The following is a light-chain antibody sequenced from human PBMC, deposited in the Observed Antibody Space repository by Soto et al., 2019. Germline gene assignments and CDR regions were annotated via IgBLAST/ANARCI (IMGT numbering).Light chain of an antibody. J-gene: IGLJ2*01. CDR2: KDS. Sequence: SYELTQPPSVSVSPGQTARITCSGDALPKQYAYWYQQKAGQAPVLVIYKDSERPSGIPERFSGSSSGTTVTLTISGVQAEDEADYYCQSADSSGNVVFGGGTKLTVL. V-gene: IGLV3-25*03. CDR1: ALPKQY. CDR3: QSADSSGNVV.